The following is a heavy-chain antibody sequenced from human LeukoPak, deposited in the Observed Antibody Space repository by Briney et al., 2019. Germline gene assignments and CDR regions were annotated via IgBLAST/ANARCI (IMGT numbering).Heavy chain of an antibody. Sequence: SQTLSLTCTVSGGSINSGRYYWSWIRQPAGKGLQWIGRIFTSGSTNYNPSLKSRVTISVDTSTNQFSLRVSSVTAADTAVYFCARGPHEEWLLHFDFWGQGTLVTVSS. CDR1: GGSINSGRYY. CDR2: IFTSGST. J-gene: IGHJ4*02. V-gene: IGHV4-61*02. D-gene: IGHD3-22*01. CDR3: ARGPHEEWLLHFDF.